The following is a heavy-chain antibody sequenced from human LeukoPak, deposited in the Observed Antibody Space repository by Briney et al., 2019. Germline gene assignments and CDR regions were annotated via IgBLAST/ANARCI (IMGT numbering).Heavy chain of an antibody. CDR1: GFTFSNAW. D-gene: IGHD3-22*01. CDR3: TTTMMQYYYDSSGYYGFDY. CDR2: IKSKTDGGTT. V-gene: IGHV3-15*01. Sequence: GGSLRLSCAASGFTFSNAWMSWVRQAPGKGLEWVGRIKSKTDGGTTDYAAPVKGRFTISRDGSKNTLYLQMNSLKTEDTAVYYCTTTMMQYYYDSSGYYGFDYWGQGTLVTVSS. J-gene: IGHJ4*02.